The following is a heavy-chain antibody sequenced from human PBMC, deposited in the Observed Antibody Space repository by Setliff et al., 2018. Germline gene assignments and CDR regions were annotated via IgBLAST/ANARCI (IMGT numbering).Heavy chain of an antibody. CDR3: ARIDIVLMVYAD. V-gene: IGHV4-38-2*01. Sequence: SETLSLTCAVSGGSISSGYYWGWIRQPPGKGLEWIGIIYHSGSTYYNPSLKSRVTISVDTSKNQFSLKLSSVTAADTAVYYCARIDIVLMVYADWGQGTMVTVSS. D-gene: IGHD2-8*01. CDR1: GGSISSGYY. CDR2: IYHSGST. J-gene: IGHJ3*01.